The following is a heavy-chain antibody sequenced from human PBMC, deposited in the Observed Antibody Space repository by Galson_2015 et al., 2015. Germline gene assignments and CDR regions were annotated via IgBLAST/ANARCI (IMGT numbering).Heavy chain of an antibody. CDR2: ISSGSSYI. CDR3: ARGIGGFGAPNRYYYYYGMDV. V-gene: IGHV3-21*01. D-gene: IGHD3-10*01. Sequence: SLRLSCAASGFTFRTYPMNWVRQAPGKGLEWVSSISSGSSYIYSADSVKGRFTISRDNAKNSLYLQMSSLRAEDTAVYYCARGIGGFGAPNRYYYYYGMDVWGQGTTVTVSS. J-gene: IGHJ6*02. CDR1: GFTFRTYP.